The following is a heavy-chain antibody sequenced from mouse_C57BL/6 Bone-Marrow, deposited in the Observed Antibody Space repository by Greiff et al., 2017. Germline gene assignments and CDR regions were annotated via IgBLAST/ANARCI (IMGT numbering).Heavy chain of an antibody. CDR3: ARSSYYYGSLFAY. CDR2: ISDGGSYI. CDR1: GFTFSSYA. Sequence: EVQRVESGGGLVKPGGSLKLSCAASGFTFSSYAMSWVRQTPEKRLEWVATISDGGSYIYYPDNVKGRFTISRDNAKNNLYLQMSHLKSEDTAMYYCARSSYYYGSLFAYWGQGTLVTVSA. J-gene: IGHJ3*01. D-gene: IGHD1-1*01. V-gene: IGHV5-4*01.